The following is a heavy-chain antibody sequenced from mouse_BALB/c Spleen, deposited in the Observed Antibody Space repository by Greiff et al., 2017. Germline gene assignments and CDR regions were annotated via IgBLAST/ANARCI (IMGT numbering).Heavy chain of an antibody. Sequence: EVKLMESGGGLVKPGGSLKLSCAASGFTFSDYYMYWVRQTPEKRLEWVATISDGGSYTYYPDSVKGRFTISRGNAKNNLYLQMSSLKSEDTAMYYCARDNGNYRYAMDYWGQGTSVTVSS. V-gene: IGHV5-4*02. CDR2: ISDGGSYT. D-gene: IGHD2-1*01. J-gene: IGHJ4*01. CDR1: GFTFSDYY. CDR3: ARDNGNYRYAMDY.